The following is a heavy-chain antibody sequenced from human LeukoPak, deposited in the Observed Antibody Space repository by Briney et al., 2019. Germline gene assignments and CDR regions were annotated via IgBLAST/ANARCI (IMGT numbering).Heavy chain of an antibody. CDR3: AKSGIRGAYYYYMDV. D-gene: IGHD1-14*01. V-gene: IGHV3-30*02. Sequence: GGSLRLSCAASGFTFSRFGMHWVRQAPGKGLEWVASIRYDGSEKYNVDSVKGRFTISRDNSKNSLYLQMNSLRTEDTALYYCAKSGIRGAYYYYMDVWGKGTTVTVSS. CDR2: IRYDGSEK. J-gene: IGHJ6*03. CDR1: GFTFSRFG.